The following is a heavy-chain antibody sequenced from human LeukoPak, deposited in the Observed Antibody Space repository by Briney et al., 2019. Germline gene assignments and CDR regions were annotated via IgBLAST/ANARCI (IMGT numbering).Heavy chain of an antibody. Sequence: SETLSLTCAVYGGSFNGCYWGWIRQPPGKGLEWIGEINHSGSTTHNPSLESRVTISLDTSKNQFSLRLSSVTAADTAVYYCARAGYDFGNYFFDHWGQGTLVTVSS. J-gene: IGHJ4*02. CDR2: INHSGST. CDR3: ARAGYDFGNYFFDH. D-gene: IGHD4-23*01. CDR1: GGSFNGCY. V-gene: IGHV4-34*01.